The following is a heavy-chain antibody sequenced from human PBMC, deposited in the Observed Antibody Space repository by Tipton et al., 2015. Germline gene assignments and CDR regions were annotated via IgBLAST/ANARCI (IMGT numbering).Heavy chain of an antibody. CDR3: ARETTTGRVWLGDPIGAYFDY. CDR1: GGSVSSDLYY. Sequence: TLSLTCTVSGGSVSSDLYYWHWIRRPPGKGLEWIGSIYSSVNTHFTTNYNPSLKSRVTISVDTSKNHFSLILTSVTAADTALYYCARETTTGRVWLGDPIGAYFDYWGQGTLVTVSS. D-gene: IGHD3-10*01. CDR2: IYSSVNTHFTT. V-gene: IGHV4-61*03. J-gene: IGHJ4*02.